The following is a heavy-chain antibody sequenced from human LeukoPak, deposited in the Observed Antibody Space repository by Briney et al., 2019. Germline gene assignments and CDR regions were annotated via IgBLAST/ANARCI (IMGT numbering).Heavy chain of an antibody. CDR1: GFTFSGSA. CDR2: IRSKANSYAT. J-gene: IGHJ5*02. D-gene: IGHD5-24*01. CDR3: ARPRDGNWFDP. Sequence: PGGSLRLSCAASGFTFSGSAMRWVRQASGKGLEWVGRIRSKANSYATAYAASVEGSFTISRDDSKNTAYLQMNSLKTEDTAVYYCARPRDGNWFDPWGQGTLVTVSS. V-gene: IGHV3-73*01.